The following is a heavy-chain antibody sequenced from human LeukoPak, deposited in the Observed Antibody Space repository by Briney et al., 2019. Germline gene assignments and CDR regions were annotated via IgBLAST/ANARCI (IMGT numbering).Heavy chain of an antibody. CDR2: INPSGGST. CDR3: ARGSTYDFWSGYYPTQYFQH. Sequence: ASVTVSCKASGYTFTSYYMHWVRQAPGQGLEWMGIINPSGGSTSYAQKFQGRVTMTRDTSTSTVYMELSSLRSEDTAVYYCARGSTYDFWSGYYPTQYFQHWGQGTLVTVSS. J-gene: IGHJ1*01. CDR1: GYTFTSYY. V-gene: IGHV1-46*01. D-gene: IGHD3-3*01.